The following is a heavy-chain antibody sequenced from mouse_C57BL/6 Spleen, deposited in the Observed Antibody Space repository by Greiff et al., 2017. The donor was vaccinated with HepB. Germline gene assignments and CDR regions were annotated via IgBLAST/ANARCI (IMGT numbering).Heavy chain of an antibody. J-gene: IGHJ1*03. D-gene: IGHD4-1*02. CDR3: ARGGSTGTWYFDV. V-gene: IGHV5-4*01. Sequence: EVQGVESGGGLVKPGGSLKLSCAASGFTFSSYAMSWVRQTPEKRLEWVATISDGGSYTYYPDNVKGRFTISRDNAKNNLYLQMSHLKSEDTAMYYCARGGSTGTWYFDVWGTGTTVTVSS. CDR2: ISDGGSYT. CDR1: GFTFSSYA.